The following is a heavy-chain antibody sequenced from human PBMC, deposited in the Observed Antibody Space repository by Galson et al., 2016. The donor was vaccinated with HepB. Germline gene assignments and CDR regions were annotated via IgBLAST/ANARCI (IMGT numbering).Heavy chain of an antibody. Sequence: SLRLSCAASGFTFSNYAMSWVRQAPGKGLEWVASISGSGDTTYDADAVRGSFTISRDNSRNTLSLQMDSLRAEDSAIYYCAKGNIVQVPAAPYAWGQGALVTVSS. J-gene: IGHJ5*02. D-gene: IGHD2-2*01. CDR2: ISGSGDTT. CDR3: AKGNIVQVPAAPYA. V-gene: IGHV3-23*01. CDR1: GFTFSNYA.